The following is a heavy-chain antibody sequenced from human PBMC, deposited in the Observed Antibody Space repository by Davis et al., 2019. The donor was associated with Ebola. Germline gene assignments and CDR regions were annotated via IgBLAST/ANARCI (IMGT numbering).Heavy chain of an antibody. CDR2: IYPADSDT. J-gene: IGHJ3*02. V-gene: IGHV5-51*01. D-gene: IGHD5-24*01. CDR3: ARMAPPDAFDI. Sequence: GESPKTPRMGSGYSFTSFWLGWVPQMPGKGLEWMGIIYPADSDTRYSPSFQGQVTISADKSISTAYLQWSSLKASDTAMYYCARMAPPDAFDIWGQGTMVTVSS. CDR1: GYSFTSFW.